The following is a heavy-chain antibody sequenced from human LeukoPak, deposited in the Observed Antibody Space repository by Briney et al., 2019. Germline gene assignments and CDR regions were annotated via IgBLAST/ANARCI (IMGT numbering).Heavy chain of an antibody. CDR1: GYTFTGYY. CDR2: INPNSGGT. J-gene: IGHJ4*02. CDR3: ARGLTTYYYDSSGYTHSIDY. V-gene: IGHV1-2*02. D-gene: IGHD3-22*01. Sequence: GASVKVSCKASGYTFTGYYMHWVRQAPGQGLEWMGWINPNSGGTNYAQKFQGRVTMTRDTSISTAYMELSRLRSDDTAVYYCARGLTTYYYDSSGYTHSIDYWGQGTLVTVSS.